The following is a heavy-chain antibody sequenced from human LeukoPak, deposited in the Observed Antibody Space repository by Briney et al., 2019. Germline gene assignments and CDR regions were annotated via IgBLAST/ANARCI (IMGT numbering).Heavy chain of an antibody. V-gene: IGHV4-4*02. J-gene: IGHJ4*02. Sequence: SETLSLTCAVSGGSISSPNWWSWVRQPPGKGLEWIGEIYHSGMTNYKTSLKSRVTISVDESKNQFSLKLRSVTAADTAVYYCARDLVENSRGHDFWGQGILVIVSS. D-gene: IGHD2-15*01. CDR2: IYHSGMT. CDR3: ARDLVENSRGHDF. CDR1: GGSISSPNW.